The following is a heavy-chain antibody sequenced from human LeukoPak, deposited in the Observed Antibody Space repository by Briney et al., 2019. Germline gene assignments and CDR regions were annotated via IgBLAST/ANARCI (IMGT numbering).Heavy chain of an antibody. Sequence: NSSETLSLTCTVSGGSISSSSYYWGWIRQPPGKGLEWIGIINYSRSPYYNPSLKSRVTISVDTSKNQFSLKLSSVTAADTAVYYCARGPRATVTRFPFDYWGQGTLVTVSS. CDR2: INYSRSP. V-gene: IGHV4-39*07. CDR1: GGSISSSSYY. J-gene: IGHJ4*02. D-gene: IGHD4-17*01. CDR3: ARGPRATVTRFPFDY.